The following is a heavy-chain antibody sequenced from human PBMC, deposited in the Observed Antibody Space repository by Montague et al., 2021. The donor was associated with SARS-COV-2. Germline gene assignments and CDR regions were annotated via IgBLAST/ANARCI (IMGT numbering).Heavy chain of an antibody. D-gene: IGHD3-3*01. J-gene: IGHJ4*02. V-gene: IGHV4-38-2*02. CDR3: ARDVRYYDFWSGRAQTSPDY. CDR1: GYSISSGYY. CDR2: IYHSGST. Sequence: SETLSLTCTVSGYSISSGYYWGWIRQPPGKGLEWIGSIYHSGSTYYNPSLKSRVTISVDTSKNQFSPKLSSVTAADTAVYYCARDVRYYDFWSGRAQTSPDYWGQGTRVTVSS.